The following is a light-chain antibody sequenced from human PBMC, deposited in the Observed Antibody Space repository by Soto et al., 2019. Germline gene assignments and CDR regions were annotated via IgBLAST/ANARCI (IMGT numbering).Light chain of an antibody. V-gene: IGKV4-1*01. CDR2: WAS. J-gene: IGKJ1*01. Sequence: DIVMTQSPDSLAVSLGERATINCKSSQSVLYSSNNKNYLAWYQQKPGQPPKLLIYWASTRESGVPDRISGSGSGTDFTLTISSLQAEDVAVYYCQQYYITPQTFGQGTKVEIK. CDR3: QQYYITPQT. CDR1: QSVLYSSNNKNY.